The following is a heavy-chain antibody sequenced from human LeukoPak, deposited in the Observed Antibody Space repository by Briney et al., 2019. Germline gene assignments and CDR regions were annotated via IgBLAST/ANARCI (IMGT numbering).Heavy chain of an antibody. D-gene: IGHD2-2*01. V-gene: IGHV3-21*01. J-gene: IGHJ5*02. Sequence: GGCLRLSCAASGFTFSSNSMNWVRQAPGKGLEWVSSISSSSSYIYYADSVKGRFTISRDNAKNSLYLQTNSLRAEDTPEYYCARDTIVVVPAAMTAHNWFDPWGQGTLVTVSS. CDR1: GFTFSSNS. CDR3: ARDTIVVVPAAMTAHNWFDP. CDR2: ISSSSSYI.